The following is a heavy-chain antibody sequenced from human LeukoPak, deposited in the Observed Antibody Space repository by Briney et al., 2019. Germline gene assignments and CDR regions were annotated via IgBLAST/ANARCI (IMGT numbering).Heavy chain of an antibody. CDR3: ARESYDSSGRAFDI. D-gene: IGHD3-22*01. J-gene: IGHJ3*02. CDR2: IFYSGTT. V-gene: IGHV4-39*07. Sequence: TLSLTCTVSGGPISSSSYYWAWIRQPPGKGLEWIGSIFYSGTTFYNPSLKSRLTISVDTSKNQFSLKLSSVTAADTAVYYCARESYDSSGRAFDIWGQGTMVTVSS. CDR1: GGPISSSSYY.